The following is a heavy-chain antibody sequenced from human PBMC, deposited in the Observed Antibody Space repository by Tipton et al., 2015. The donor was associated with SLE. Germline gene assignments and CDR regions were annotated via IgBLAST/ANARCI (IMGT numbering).Heavy chain of an antibody. CDR1: GYSISSGYY. D-gene: IGHD3-22*01. J-gene: IGHJ4*02. V-gene: IGHV4-38-2*01. Sequence: TLSLTCAVSGYSISSGYYWGWIRQPPGKGLEWIGRIYTSGSTNYNPSLKSRVTISVDTSKNQFSLKLSSVTAADTAVYYCARNGSGYSYFDYWGQGTLVTVSS. CDR2: IYTSGST. CDR3: ARNGSGYSYFDY.